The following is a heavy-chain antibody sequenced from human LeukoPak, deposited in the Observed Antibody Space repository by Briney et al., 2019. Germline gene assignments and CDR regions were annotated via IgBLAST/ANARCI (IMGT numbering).Heavy chain of an antibody. J-gene: IGHJ6*02. CDR1: GFTFSSYA. CDR3: AKGWQWLSHYSMDV. D-gene: IGHD6-19*01. V-gene: IGHV3-23*01. CDR2: ISGSGGST. Sequence: GGSLRLSCAASGFTFSSYAMSWVRQAPGKGLEWVSAISGSGGSTYYADSVKGRFTISRDNSKNTLYLQMNSLRAEDTAVYYCAKGWQWLSHYSMDVWGQGTTVTVSS.